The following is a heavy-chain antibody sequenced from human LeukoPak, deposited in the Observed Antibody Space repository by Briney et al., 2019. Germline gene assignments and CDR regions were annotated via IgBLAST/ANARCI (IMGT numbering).Heavy chain of an antibody. J-gene: IGHJ6*02. CDR1: EFMFSDYW. CDR2: INKDGSEE. CDR3: ATYDNWVAGDV. V-gene: IGHV3-7*01. D-gene: IGHD1-1*01. Sequence: GGSPRLSCAASEFMFSDYWMSWVRQAPGKGPEWVASINKDGSEEYYVDSVKGRFIVSRDNAKNSLFLQMNNLRVEDTAIYYCATYDNWVAGDVWGQGTTVSVSS.